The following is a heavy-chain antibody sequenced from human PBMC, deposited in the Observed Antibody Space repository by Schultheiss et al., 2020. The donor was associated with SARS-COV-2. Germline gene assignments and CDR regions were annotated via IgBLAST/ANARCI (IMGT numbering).Heavy chain of an antibody. D-gene: IGHD3-3*01. Sequence: GESLKISCAASGFTFSAYSMTWIRQAPGKGLEWVSYISGSSSTIYYGDSVKGRFTISRDNAKNSLYLQMNSLRDEDTAVYYCARAPTIFGVVKYAMDVWGQGTTVTVSS. CDR3: ARAPTIFGVVKYAMDV. V-gene: IGHV3-48*02. J-gene: IGHJ6*02. CDR1: GFTFSAYS. CDR2: ISGSSSTI.